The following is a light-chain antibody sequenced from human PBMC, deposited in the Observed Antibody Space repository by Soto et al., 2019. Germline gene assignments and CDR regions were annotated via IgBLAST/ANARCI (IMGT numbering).Light chain of an antibody. CDR1: SSNIGGNY. Sequence: QSVLTQPPSASGTPGQRVTISCSGRSSNIGGNYVHWYQQLPGAAPKLLIYRDNQRPSGVPDRFSGSKSGTSASLAISGLRSEDEAGYYCATWDDSLSGVLFGGGTKLTVL. V-gene: IGLV1-47*01. CDR3: ATWDDSLSGVL. CDR2: RDN. J-gene: IGLJ2*01.